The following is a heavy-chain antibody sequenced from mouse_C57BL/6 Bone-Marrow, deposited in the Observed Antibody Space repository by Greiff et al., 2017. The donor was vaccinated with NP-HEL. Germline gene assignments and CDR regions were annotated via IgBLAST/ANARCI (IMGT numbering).Heavy chain of an antibody. J-gene: IGHJ4*01. Sequence: VQLQQSGAELARPGASVKLSCKASGYTFTSYGISWVKQRTGQGLEWIGEIYPRSGNTYYNEQFKGKAPLTADKSSSTAYMELLSLTSEDSAVKFCARGAIYYDYPSYAMDYWGRGTSVTVSS. CDR2: IYPRSGNT. V-gene: IGHV1-81*01. D-gene: IGHD2-4*01. CDR1: GYTFTSYG. CDR3: ARGAIYYDYPSYAMDY.